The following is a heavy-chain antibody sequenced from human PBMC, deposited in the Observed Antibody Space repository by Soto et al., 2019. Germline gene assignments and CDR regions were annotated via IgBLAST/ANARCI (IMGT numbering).Heavy chain of an antibody. CDR2: IKEDGSDK. CDR1: GFTFSDYW. J-gene: IGHJ4*02. CDR3: ARAKYTRSSTNSDY. Sequence: EVQLVESGGDLVQPGGSLRLSCAASGFTFSDYWMTWVRQAPGKGLEWVANIKEDGSDKYYVDSVKGRFTISRDNAKNSLYLQMNSLRADDTAVYYCARAKYTRSSTNSDYWGQGTLVTVSS. V-gene: IGHV3-7*03. D-gene: IGHD6-6*01.